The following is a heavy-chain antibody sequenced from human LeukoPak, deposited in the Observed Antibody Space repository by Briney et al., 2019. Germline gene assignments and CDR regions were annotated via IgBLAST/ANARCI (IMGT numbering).Heavy chain of an antibody. CDR1: GFTFSTYW. V-gene: IGHV3-74*01. CDR2: INSDGSST. Sequence: PGGSLRLSCAASGFTFSTYWMHWVGQAPGKGLVWVSRINSDGSSTTYADSVKGRFTISRDNAKNTLYLQMNSLRDEDTAVFYCSRGSYRMDVWGQGTTVTVSS. CDR3: SRGSYRMDV. J-gene: IGHJ6*02.